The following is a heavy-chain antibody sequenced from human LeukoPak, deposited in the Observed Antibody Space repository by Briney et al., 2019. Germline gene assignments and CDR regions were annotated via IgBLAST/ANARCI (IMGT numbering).Heavy chain of an antibody. CDR1: GGSFSGYY. D-gene: IGHD3-22*01. V-gene: IGHV4-34*01. CDR2: INHSGST. Sequence: SETLSLTCAVYGGSFSGYYWSWIRQPPGKGLEWIGAINHSGSTNYNPSLKSRVTISVDTSKNQFSLKLSSVTAADTAVYYCAREIYGYDSSGYYGVDWGQGTLVTVSS. J-gene: IGHJ4*02. CDR3: AREIYGYDSSGYYGVD.